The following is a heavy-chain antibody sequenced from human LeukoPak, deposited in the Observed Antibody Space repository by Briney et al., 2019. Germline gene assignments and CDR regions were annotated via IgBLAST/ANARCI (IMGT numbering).Heavy chain of an antibody. V-gene: IGHV4-39*07. CDR3: ARESTGMSFDP. D-gene: IGHD5/OR15-5a*01. CDR1: GGSISTSSYY. J-gene: IGHJ5*02. CDR2: LYFDGTT. Sequence: SETLSLTCTVSGGSISTSSYYWAWIRQPPGKGLEWIGSLYFDGTTYYNASLESRVTISVDTSENQFSLKLTSVTAADRAVYYCARESTGMSFDPWGQGTLVTVSS.